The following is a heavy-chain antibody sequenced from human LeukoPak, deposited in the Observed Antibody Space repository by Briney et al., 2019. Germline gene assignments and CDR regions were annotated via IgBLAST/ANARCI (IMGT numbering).Heavy chain of an antibody. D-gene: IGHD4-17*01. Sequence: ASVKASCKASGYTFSDYFMHWVRQAPGQGLEWMGWINPKTGGTNYAQNFQGRVTMSRDMSITTAYMDLSRLRSDDTAVYYCTRAFEYGWFDPWGQGTLVIVSS. CDR3: TRAFEYGWFDP. CDR2: INPKTGGT. J-gene: IGHJ5*02. CDR1: GYTFSDYF. V-gene: IGHV1-2*02.